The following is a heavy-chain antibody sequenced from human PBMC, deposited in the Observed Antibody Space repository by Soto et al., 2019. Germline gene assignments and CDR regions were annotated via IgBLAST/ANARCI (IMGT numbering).Heavy chain of an antibody. J-gene: IGHJ4*02. D-gene: IGHD1-1*01. CDR1: GGSISTVDYW. Sequence: QVQLQESGPGLVKPSQTLSLTCTVSGGSISTVDYWWSWIRQSPDMGLEWIGHIYDGGRTYNNPSLASGPSKTVDTPRRKHYMTVISASAADTAVYYCARGPSGDKVDSWGQGTLVTVSS. V-gene: IGHV4-30-4*01. CDR2: IYDGGRT. CDR3: ARGPSGDKVDS.